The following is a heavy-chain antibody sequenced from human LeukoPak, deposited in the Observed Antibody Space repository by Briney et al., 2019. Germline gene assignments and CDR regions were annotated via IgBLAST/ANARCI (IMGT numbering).Heavy chain of an antibody. CDR3: ARDVVRGVIIPYFDY. CDR1: GFTFSSYS. V-gene: IGHV3-21*01. D-gene: IGHD3-10*01. CDR2: ISSSSSYI. J-gene: IGHJ4*02. Sequence: GGSLRLSCAASGFTFSSYSMNWVRQAPGKGLEGVSSISSSSSYIYYADSVKGRFTISRDNAKNSLYLQMNSLRAEDTAVYYCARDVVRGVIIPYFDYWGQGTLVTVSS.